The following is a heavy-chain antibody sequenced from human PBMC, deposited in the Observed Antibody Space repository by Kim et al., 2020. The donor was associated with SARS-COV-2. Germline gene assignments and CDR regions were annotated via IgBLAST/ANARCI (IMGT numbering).Heavy chain of an antibody. D-gene: IGHD6-19*01. CDR3: AREGHSSGRAGSFGC. Sequence: GGSLRLSCAGSGFTFGSTHMHWVRQAPGKGLEWVALISADENNKLYMDSVKGRFTVSRDNSQNTLFLQIDSLRADDTAVYYCAREGHSSGRAGSFGCWG. J-gene: IGHJ4*01. CDR1: GFTFGSTH. V-gene: IGHV3-30*03. CDR2: ISADENNK.